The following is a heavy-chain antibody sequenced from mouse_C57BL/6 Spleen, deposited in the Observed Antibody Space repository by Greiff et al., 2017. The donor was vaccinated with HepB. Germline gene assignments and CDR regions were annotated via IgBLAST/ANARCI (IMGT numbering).Heavy chain of an antibody. CDR1: GYTFTDYY. Sequence: VQLQQSGAELVRPGASVKLSCKASGYTFTDYYINWVKQRPGQGLEWIARIYPGSGNTYYNEKFKGKATLTAEKSSSTAYMQLSSLTSEDSAVYVCARAGTRAMDYWGQGTSVTVSS. CDR3: ARAGTRAMDY. J-gene: IGHJ4*01. D-gene: IGHD3-3*01. V-gene: IGHV1-76*01. CDR2: IYPGSGNT.